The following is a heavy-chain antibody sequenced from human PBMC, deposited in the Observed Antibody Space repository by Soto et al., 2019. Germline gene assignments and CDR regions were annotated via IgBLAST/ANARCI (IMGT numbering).Heavy chain of an antibody. V-gene: IGHV3-23*01. J-gene: IGHJ4*02. CDR1: GFTFSSYA. Sequence: GGSLRLSCAASGFTFSSYAMSWVRQAPGKGLEWVSAISGSGGSTYCADSVKGRFTISRDNSKNTLYLQMNSLRAEDTAVYYCAKDGWLQPKPYFDYWGQGTLVTVSS. CDR3: AKDGWLQPKPYFDY. CDR2: ISGSGGST. D-gene: IGHD5-12*01.